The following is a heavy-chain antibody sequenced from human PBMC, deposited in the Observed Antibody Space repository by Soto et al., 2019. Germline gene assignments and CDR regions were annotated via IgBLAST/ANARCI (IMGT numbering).Heavy chain of an antibody. D-gene: IGHD2-2*01. CDR2: IYYSGTT. J-gene: IGHJ4*02. Sequence: LSLTCTVSGGSIISGDYYWSWIRQPPGKGLEWIGHIYYSGTTSYNPSLKSRVSMSIASSKNQFSLELRSVTAADTAVYYCARATAYCGRTTCYPFDYWGQGTLVTVSS. CDR3: ARATAYCGRTTCYPFDY. CDR1: GGSIISGDYY. V-gene: IGHV4-30-4*01.